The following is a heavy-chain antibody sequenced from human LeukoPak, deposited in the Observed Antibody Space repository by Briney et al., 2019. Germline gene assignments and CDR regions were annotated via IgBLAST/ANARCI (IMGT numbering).Heavy chain of an antibody. CDR3: ARDSISVAGTFFDY. V-gene: IGHV1-69*04. J-gene: IGHJ4*02. D-gene: IGHD6-19*01. Sequence: SVKVSCKASGGTFSSYTISWVRQAPGQGLEWMGRIIPILGIANYAQKFQGRVTITADKSTSTAYMELSRLKSDDTAVYYCARDSISVAGTFFDYWGQGTLLTVSS. CDR1: GGTFSSYT. CDR2: IIPILGIA.